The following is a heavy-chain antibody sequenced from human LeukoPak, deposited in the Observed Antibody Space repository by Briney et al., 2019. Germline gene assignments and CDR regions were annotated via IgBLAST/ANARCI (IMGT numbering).Heavy chain of an antibody. CDR3: ARDRCGGDCYPEIYYFDY. CDR1: GYTFTSYG. CDR2: ISAYNGNT. J-gene: IGHJ4*02. V-gene: IGHV1-18*01. Sequence: ASVKVSCKASGYTFTSYGISWVRQAPGQGLEWMGWISAYNGNTNYAQKLQGRVTMTTDTSTSTAYMELRSLRSDDTAVYYRARDRCGGDCYPEIYYFDYWGQGTLVTVPS. D-gene: IGHD2-21*02.